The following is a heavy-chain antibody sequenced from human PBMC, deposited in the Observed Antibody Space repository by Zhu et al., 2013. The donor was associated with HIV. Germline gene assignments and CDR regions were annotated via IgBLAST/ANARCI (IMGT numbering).Heavy chain of an antibody. CDR1: GGTFSSYA. CDR2: IIPILGTT. D-gene: IGHD3-22*01. V-gene: IGHV1-69*01. J-gene: IGHJ3*02. CDR3: ARRDPGVYYYSSDYAFDI. Sequence: QVQLVQSGAEVKKPGSSVKVSCKASGGTFSSYAISWVRQAPGQGLEWMGGIIPILGTTNYAQKFQGRVTITADESTSTAYMELSSLRSEDTAAYYCARRDPGVYYYSSDYAFDIWGQGTMVTVSS.